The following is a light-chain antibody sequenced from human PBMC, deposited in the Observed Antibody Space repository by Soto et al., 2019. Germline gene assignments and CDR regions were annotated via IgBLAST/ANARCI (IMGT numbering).Light chain of an antibody. J-gene: IGKJ1*01. V-gene: IGKV3-20*01. CDR3: QQYGSSPLT. CDR2: GAS. Sequence: EIVMTQSPATLSESQGERATLSCRASQSVSSDFAWYQQKPGQAPRLLIYGASSRATGIPDRFSGSGSGTDFTLTISRLEPEDFAVYYCQQYGSSPLTFGQGTKVDI. CDR1: QSVSSD.